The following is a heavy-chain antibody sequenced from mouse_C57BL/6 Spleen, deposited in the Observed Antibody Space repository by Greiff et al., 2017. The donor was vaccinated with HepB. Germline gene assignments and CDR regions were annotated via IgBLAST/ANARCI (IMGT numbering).Heavy chain of an antibody. D-gene: IGHD1-1*01. J-gene: IGHJ3*01. Sequence: QVQLQQPGAELVRPGSSVKLSCKASGYTFTSYWMDWVKQRPGQGLEWIGNIYPSDSETHYNHKFKDKATLTVDKSSSTAYMQLSSLTSEDSAVYYCARRFDYYGSSHTFAYWGQGTLVTVSA. V-gene: IGHV1-61*01. CDR1: GYTFTSYW. CDR3: ARRFDYYGSSHTFAY. CDR2: IYPSDSET.